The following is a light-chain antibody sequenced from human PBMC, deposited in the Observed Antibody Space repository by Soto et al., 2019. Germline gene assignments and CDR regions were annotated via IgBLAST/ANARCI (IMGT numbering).Light chain of an antibody. CDR2: GAS. CDR1: QSVSSN. Sequence: EIVMTQSPATLSVSPAERATLSCRASQSVSSNFAWYQQKPGQAPRLLIYGASTRATGIPARFTGSGSGTEFTLPIRSLQSEDFEVYYCQQYNNWPPTFGQGTRLAIK. J-gene: IGKJ5*01. V-gene: IGKV3-15*01. CDR3: QQYNNWPPT.